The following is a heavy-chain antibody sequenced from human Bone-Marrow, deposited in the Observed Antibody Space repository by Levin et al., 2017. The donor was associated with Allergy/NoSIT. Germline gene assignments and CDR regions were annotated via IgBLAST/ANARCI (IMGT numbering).Heavy chain of an antibody. Sequence: GGSLRLSCAASGFTFSNYSMNWVRQAPGKGLEWVSSITSSSSYIYYANSVKGRFTISRDNARNSVYLQVNSLRVEDTAVYYCARTVGATYVFDFWGRGTLVSVSS. D-gene: IGHD1-26*01. CDR1: GFTFSNYS. CDR2: ITSSSSYI. J-gene: IGHJ4*02. CDR3: ARTVGATYVFDF. V-gene: IGHV3-21*01.